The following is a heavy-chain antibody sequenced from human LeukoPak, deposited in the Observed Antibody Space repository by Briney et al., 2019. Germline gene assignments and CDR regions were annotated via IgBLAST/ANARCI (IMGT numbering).Heavy chain of an antibody. V-gene: IGHV3-21*01. J-gene: IGHJ4*02. D-gene: IGHD6-13*01. Sequence: PGGSLRLSCAASGFILRSYSMSWVRQAPGEGLAWVAFSSSSGNYIYYADSVKGRFIISRDNAKSSLDLQLNSLRAEDTALYYCARGQQLDYWGQGILVTVSS. CDR1: GFILRSYS. CDR2: SSSSGNYI. CDR3: ARGQQLDY.